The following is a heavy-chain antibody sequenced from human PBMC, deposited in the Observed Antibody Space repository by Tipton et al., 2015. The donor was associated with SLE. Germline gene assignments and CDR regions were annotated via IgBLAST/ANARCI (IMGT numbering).Heavy chain of an antibody. CDR1: GGPISSYY. CDR3: ARAFLYYYDSSGSRYFDY. D-gene: IGHD3-22*01. J-gene: IGHJ4*02. Sequence: TLSLTCTVSGGPISSYYCCWNRQPPGKGLELIGCIYYSGSTNYNPSLKSRVTISVDTSKNQFSPKLSSVTAADTAVYYGARAFLYYYDSSGSRYFDYWGQGTLVTVSS. V-gene: IGHV4-59*08. CDR2: IYYSGST.